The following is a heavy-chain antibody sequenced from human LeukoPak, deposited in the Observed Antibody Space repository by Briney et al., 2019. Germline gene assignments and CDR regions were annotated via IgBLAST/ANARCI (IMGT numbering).Heavy chain of an antibody. CDR3: AKDLWPMEYSCSSPFDY. V-gene: IGHV3-30*02. D-gene: IGHD6-6*01. J-gene: IGHJ4*02. CDR2: IRYDGTNK. Sequence: VGSLRLSCAASGFTFSSYGMHWVRQAPGKGLEWVAFIRYDGTNKYYADSVKGRFTISRDNSKNTVYLQMHSLRAEDTAVYYCAKDLWPMEYSCSSPFDYWGQGTLVTVSS. CDR1: GFTFSSYG.